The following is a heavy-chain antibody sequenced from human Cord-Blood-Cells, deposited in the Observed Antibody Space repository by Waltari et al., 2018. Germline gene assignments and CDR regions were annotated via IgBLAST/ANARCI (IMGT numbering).Heavy chain of an antibody. CDR2: IIPIFGTA. V-gene: IGHV1-69*06. D-gene: IGHD3-10*01. Sequence: QVQLVQSGAVVKKPGSSVRVSCRASGGTFSSYAISWVRQAPGQGLEWMGGIIPIFGTANYAQKFQGRVTITADKSTSTAYMELSSLRSEDTAVYYCASDYYGSGSYYNWGQGTLVTVSS. CDR3: ASDYYGSGSYYN. J-gene: IGHJ4*02. CDR1: GGTFSSYA.